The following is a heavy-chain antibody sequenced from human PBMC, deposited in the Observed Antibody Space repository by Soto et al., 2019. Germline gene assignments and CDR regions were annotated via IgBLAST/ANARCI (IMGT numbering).Heavy chain of an antibody. J-gene: IGHJ4*02. D-gene: IGHD6-13*01. CDR2: INSDGSST. Sequence: GGSLRLSCAASGFTFSSYWMHWVRQAPGKGLVWVSRINSDGSSTSYADSVKGRFPISRDNAKNTLYLQMNSLRAEDTAVYYCAREDWLAAAVQFDYWGQGTLVTVSS. V-gene: IGHV3-74*01. CDR1: GFTFSSYW. CDR3: AREDWLAAAVQFDY.